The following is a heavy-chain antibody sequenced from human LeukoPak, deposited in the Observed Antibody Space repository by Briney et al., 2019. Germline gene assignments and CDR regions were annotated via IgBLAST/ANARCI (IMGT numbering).Heavy chain of an antibody. V-gene: IGHV6-1*01. D-gene: IGHD5-12*01. CDR1: GDSVSSNSAA. Sequence: SQTLSLTCAISGDSVSSNSAAWNWIRQSPSRGLEWLGRTYYRSKWYNDYAVSVKSRITINPDTSKNQFSLQLNPVTPEDTAVYYCARSGRGYSGYDSFHFDYWGQGTLVTVSS. CDR2: TYYRSKWYN. CDR3: ARSGRGYSGYDSFHFDY. J-gene: IGHJ4*02.